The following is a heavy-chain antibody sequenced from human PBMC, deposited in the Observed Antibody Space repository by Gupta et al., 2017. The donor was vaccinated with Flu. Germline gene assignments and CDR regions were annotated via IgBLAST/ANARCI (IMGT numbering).Heavy chain of an antibody. Sequence: NTYTIGWVRQAPGQGLEWMGGIIPIFGTANYAQKCQDRVTITADESTSTAYMDLSSLTSEDTAVYYCARDLGSGTYGWFDSWGQGTLVTVSS. CDR3: ARDLGSGTYGWFDS. CDR1: NTYT. V-gene: IGHV1-69*01. J-gene: IGHJ5*01. CDR2: IIPIFGTA. D-gene: IGHD1-26*01.